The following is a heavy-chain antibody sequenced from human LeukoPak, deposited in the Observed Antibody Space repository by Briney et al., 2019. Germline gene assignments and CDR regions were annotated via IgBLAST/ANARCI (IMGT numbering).Heavy chain of an antibody. D-gene: IGHD2-21*02. V-gene: IGHV1-69*05. Sequence: GASVKVSCKASGGTFSSYAIIWVRQAPGQGLEWMGGIIPIFGTANYAQKFQGRVTITTDESTSTAYMELSSLRSEDTAVYYCAREAYCGGDCYSGYFQHWGQGTLVTVSS. CDR3: AREAYCGGDCYSGYFQH. J-gene: IGHJ1*01. CDR2: IIPIFGTA. CDR1: GGTFSSYA.